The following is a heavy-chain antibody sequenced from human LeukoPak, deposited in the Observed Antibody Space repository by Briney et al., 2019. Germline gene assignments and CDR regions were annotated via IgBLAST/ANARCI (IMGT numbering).Heavy chain of an antibody. CDR2: IDPNSGGT. J-gene: IGHJ2*01. CDR1: GYNFNLYY. CDR3: ARGGSSGWFGYFDL. V-gene: IGHV1-2*02. Sequence: ASVKVSCKASGYNFNLYYAHWVRQAPGQGLEWMGWIDPNSGGTNYVEKFQGRVTMTRDTSTSTAYMELSSLRSDDTAVYYCARGGSSGWFGYFDLWGRGTLVTVSS. D-gene: IGHD6-19*01.